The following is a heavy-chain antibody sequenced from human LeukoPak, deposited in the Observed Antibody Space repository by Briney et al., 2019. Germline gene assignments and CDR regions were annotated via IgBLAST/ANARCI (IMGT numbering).Heavy chain of an antibody. CDR1: GFTFSNAW. Sequence: GGSLRLSCAASGFTFSNAWMSWVRQAPGKGLEWVSAISGSGGSTYYADSVKGRFTISRDNSKNTLYLQMNSLRAEDTAVYYCAKVKVSDGYCSSTSCYLFDYWGQGTLVTVSS. CDR2: ISGSGGST. J-gene: IGHJ4*02. V-gene: IGHV3-23*01. D-gene: IGHD2-2*03. CDR3: AKVKVSDGYCSSTSCYLFDY.